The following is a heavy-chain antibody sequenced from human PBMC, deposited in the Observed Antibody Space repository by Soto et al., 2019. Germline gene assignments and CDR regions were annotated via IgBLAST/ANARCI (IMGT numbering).Heavy chain of an antibody. CDR1: GGSFSGYY. J-gene: IGHJ4*02. V-gene: IGHV4-34*01. D-gene: IGHD3-16*02. CDR2: INHSGST. Sequence: PSETLSLTCAVYGGSFSGYYLSWIRQPPGKGLEWIGEINHSGSTNYNPSLKSRVTISVDTSKNQFSLKLSSVTAADTAVYYCARVSLSGVWGSYRSFRYFDYWGQGTLVTVYS. CDR3: ARVSLSGVWGSYRSFRYFDY.